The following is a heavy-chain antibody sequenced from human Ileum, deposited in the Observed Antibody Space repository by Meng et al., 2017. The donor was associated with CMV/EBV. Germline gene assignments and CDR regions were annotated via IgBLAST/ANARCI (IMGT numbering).Heavy chain of an antibody. J-gene: IGHJ4*02. Sequence: HVPLPQVGGGLLKPSETPSLMCAVSGGSFSEYPWSWIRQPPGKGLEWIGEINHGGSSNYNPSLKSRVTISVDRSRNQVSLKLTSVTAADTAVYYCARASPQRRFLSYWGQGTLVTVSS. V-gene: IGHV4-34*01. CDR3: ARASPQRRFLSY. CDR2: INHGGSS. D-gene: IGHD3-3*01. CDR1: GGSFSEYP.